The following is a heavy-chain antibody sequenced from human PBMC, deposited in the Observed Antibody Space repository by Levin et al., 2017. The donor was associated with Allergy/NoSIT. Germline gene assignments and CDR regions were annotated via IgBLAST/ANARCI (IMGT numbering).Heavy chain of an antibody. D-gene: IGHD6-13*01. Sequence: GASVKVSCAASGFTFSSYSMNWVRQAPGKGLEWVSSISSSSSYIYYADSVKGRFTISRDNAKNSLYLQMNSLRAEDTGVYYCARGRQQLVRGWFDPWGQGTLVTVSS. V-gene: IGHV3-21*01. CDR1: GFTFSSYS. J-gene: IGHJ5*02. CDR2: ISSSSSYI. CDR3: ARGRQQLVRGWFDP.